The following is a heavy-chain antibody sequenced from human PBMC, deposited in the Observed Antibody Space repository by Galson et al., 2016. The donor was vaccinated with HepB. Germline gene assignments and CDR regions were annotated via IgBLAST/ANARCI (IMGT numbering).Heavy chain of an antibody. CDR2: IYSTGTT. V-gene: IGHV3-NL1*01. CDR1: AVSFTTYG. Sequence: SLRLSCADSAVSFTTYGVHWVRQAPGKGLEWVSLIYSTGTTSYADSVKGRFTISRDSSKNTLYLQMNSLRAEDTAIYYCARDSGTPPPRRGPSSCYWGQGTLVTVSS. CDR3: ARDSGTPPPRRGPSSCY. D-gene: IGHD1-26*01. J-gene: IGHJ4*02.